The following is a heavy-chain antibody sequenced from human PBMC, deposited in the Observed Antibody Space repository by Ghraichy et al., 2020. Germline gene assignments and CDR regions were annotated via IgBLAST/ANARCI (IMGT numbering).Heavy chain of an antibody. J-gene: IGHJ4*02. CDR1: GGSISSSSYY. CDR2: IYYSGST. V-gene: IGHV4-39*01. CDR3: ARRGGSSWAIDY. Sequence: SETLSLTCTVSGGSISSSSYYWGWIRQPPGKGLEWIGSIYYSGSTYYNPSLKSRVTISVDTSKNQFSLKLSSVTAADTAVYYCARRGGSSWAIDYWGQGTLVTVSS. D-gene: IGHD6-13*01.